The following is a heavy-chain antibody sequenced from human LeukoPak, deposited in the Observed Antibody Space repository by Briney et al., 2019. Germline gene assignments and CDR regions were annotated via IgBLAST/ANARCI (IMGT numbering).Heavy chain of an antibody. J-gene: IGHJ4*02. V-gene: IGHV4-59*01. CDR1: GGSISSYY. CDR3: ARGIQIAYCGGDCYRAGFDY. Sequence: SETLSLTCTVSGGSISSYYWSWIRQPPGKGLEWVGYIYYSGSTNYNPSLKSRVTISVDTSKNQFSLKLSSVTAADTAVYYCARGIQIAYCGGDCYRAGFDYWGQGTLVTVSS. D-gene: IGHD2-21*02. CDR2: IYYSGST.